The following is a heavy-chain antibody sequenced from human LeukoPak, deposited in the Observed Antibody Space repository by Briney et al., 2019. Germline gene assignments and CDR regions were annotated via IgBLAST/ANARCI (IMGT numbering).Heavy chain of an antibody. Sequence: PGASLKISCKGSGNSFNRYWIGWVRPMPGKRLEWMGTIYPGDSETRDSPSFQGQVTISADKSISTAYLQWSSLKSSDTAMYYCARHVDSSAYTFEYWGQGTLVTVSS. CDR1: GNSFNRYW. CDR3: ARHVDSSAYTFEY. D-gene: IGHD3-22*01. J-gene: IGHJ4*02. V-gene: IGHV5-51*01. CDR2: IYPGDSET.